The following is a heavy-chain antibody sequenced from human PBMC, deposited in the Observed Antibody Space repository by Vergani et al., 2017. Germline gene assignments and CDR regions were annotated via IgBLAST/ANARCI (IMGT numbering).Heavy chain of an antibody. CDR1: GYSISRGFY. V-gene: IGHV4-38-2*02. Sequence: QIQLQESGPGLVKPSETLSLTCSVSGYSISRGFYWAWIRQTPEKGLEWIGGMFHTGEASNSPSLQSRVAFSMDTSKNQFSLQLTSVTAADTAGYFCGVSMVRSPRPDNWFDSWGRGTLVTVSS. CDR2: MFHTGEA. CDR3: GVSMVRSPRPDNWFDS. D-gene: IGHD3-10*01. J-gene: IGHJ5*01.